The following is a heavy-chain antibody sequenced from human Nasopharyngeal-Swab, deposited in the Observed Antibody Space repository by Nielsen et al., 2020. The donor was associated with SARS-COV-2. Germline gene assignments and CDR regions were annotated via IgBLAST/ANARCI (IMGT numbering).Heavy chain of an antibody. CDR2: IYYSGST. Sequence: SETLSLTCTVSGGSISSGDYYWSWIRQPPGKGLEWFGHIYYSGSTYYNPSLNSRVTIPVHTSKNQFSLKLSSVTAADTAVYYCARVVITMVRGVDYAFDIWGQGTMVTVSS. CDR3: ARVVITMVRGVDYAFDI. CDR1: GGSISSGDYY. V-gene: IGHV4-30-4*01. D-gene: IGHD3-10*01. J-gene: IGHJ3*02.